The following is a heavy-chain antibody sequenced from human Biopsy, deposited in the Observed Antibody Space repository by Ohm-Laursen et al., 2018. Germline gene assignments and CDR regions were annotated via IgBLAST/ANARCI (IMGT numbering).Heavy chain of an antibody. V-gene: IGHV1-2*02. CDR1: GYAVNDCF. J-gene: IGHJ3*01. Sequence: GASVKVSCKGSGYAVNDCFLHWLRQAPGQGPEWMGGISPNSGGTNYAQKFQGRVTMTTDTSTSTVYLELRRLISDDTAVYYCARDIMNRIAGLVARSDVFDVWGQGTLVTVSS. CDR3: ARDIMNRIAGLVARSDVFDV. D-gene: IGHD3-16*01. CDR2: ISPNSGGT.